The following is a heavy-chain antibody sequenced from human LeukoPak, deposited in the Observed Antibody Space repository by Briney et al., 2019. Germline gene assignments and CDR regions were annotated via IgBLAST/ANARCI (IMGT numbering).Heavy chain of an antibody. CDR3: ARCSRGTSVGMDV. J-gene: IGHJ6*02. D-gene: IGHD1-1*01. CDR2: THSRGST. V-gene: IGHV4-61*01. Sequence: SETLSLTCTVSGGSFSSSNYYWTWIRQPPGEGLEWIGNTHSRGSTNYSPSLKSPVTISVDTSKNQFFLMLTSVTAADTAVYYCARCSRGTSVGMDVWGQGTTVTVSS. CDR1: GGSFSSSNYY.